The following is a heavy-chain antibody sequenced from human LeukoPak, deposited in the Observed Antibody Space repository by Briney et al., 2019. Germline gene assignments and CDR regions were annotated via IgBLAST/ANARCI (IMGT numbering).Heavy chain of an antibody. CDR1: GGTSSSYA. CDR3: ARAVPGDAFDI. V-gene: IGHV1-69*05. D-gene: IGHD1-14*01. Sequence: SVTVSCKASGGTSSSYAISWVRQPPGQGLEWMGRIIPIFGTANYAQKFQGRVTITTDESTSTGYMELSSLRSEDTAVYYCARAVPGDAFDIWGQGTMVTVSS. J-gene: IGHJ3*02. CDR2: IIPIFGTA.